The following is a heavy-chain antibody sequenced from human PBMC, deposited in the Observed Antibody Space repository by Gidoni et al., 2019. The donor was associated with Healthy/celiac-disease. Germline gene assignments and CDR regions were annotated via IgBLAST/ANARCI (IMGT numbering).Heavy chain of an antibody. CDR3: AKIIVATIGAFDI. Sequence: EVQLVESGGGLVQPGRSLRLSCAASGFTFDDYAMHWVRQAPGKGLELVSGISWNSGSIGYADSVKGRFTISRDNAKNSLYLQMTSLRAEDTALYYCAKIIVATIGAFDIWGQGTMVTVSS. CDR1: GFTFDDYA. V-gene: IGHV3-9*01. J-gene: IGHJ3*02. CDR2: ISWNSGSI. D-gene: IGHD5-12*01.